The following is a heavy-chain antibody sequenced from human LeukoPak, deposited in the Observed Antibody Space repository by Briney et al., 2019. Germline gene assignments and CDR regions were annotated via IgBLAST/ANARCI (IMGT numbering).Heavy chain of an antibody. J-gene: IGHJ3*02. V-gene: IGHV1-69*04. Sequence: ASVKVSCKASGGTFSSNAISWVRQAPGQGLEWMGRIIPILGIANYAQKFQGRVTITADISTSTAYMELSSLRSEDTAVYYCARVGPVGATLHDAFDIWGQGTMVTVSS. D-gene: IGHD1-26*01. CDR2: IIPILGIA. CDR1: GGTFSSNA. CDR3: ARVGPVGATLHDAFDI.